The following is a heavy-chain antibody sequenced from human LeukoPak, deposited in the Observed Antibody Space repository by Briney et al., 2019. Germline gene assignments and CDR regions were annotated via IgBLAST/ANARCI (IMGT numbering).Heavy chain of an antibody. J-gene: IGHJ6*03. V-gene: IGHV1-69*05. Sequence: GASVKVSCKASGGTFNSYAISWVRQAPGQGLEWMGGIMPLFGTANYAQEFQGRATFTTDESASTAYMEVSSLRSEDTAVCYCASGSLGDGYGVGDYYQYMDVWGKGTTVTVSS. CDR3: ASGSLGDGYGVGDYYQYMDV. CDR2: IMPLFGTA. CDR1: GGTFNSYA. D-gene: IGHD5-24*01.